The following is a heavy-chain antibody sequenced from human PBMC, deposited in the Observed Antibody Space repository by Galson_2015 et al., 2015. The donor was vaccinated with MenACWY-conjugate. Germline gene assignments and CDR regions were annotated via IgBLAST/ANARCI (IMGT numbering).Heavy chain of an antibody. V-gene: IGHV3-73*01. CDR3: TRQSPLNFDY. CDR1: GFSFSDSA. Sequence: SLRLSCAASGFSFSDSAVHWVRQASGKGLEWVGRIRSKRNNYATTYAASLQGRFTISRDESERMAYLHMNSLKTEDTAIYYCTRQSPLNFDYWGQGVLVTVSS. J-gene: IGHJ4*02. CDR2: IRSKRNNYAT.